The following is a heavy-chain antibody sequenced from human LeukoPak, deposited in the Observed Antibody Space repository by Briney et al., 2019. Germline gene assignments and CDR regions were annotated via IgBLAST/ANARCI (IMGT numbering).Heavy chain of an antibody. D-gene: IGHD3-10*01. Sequence: NPGGSLRLSCAASGFTFSSYWMSWVRQPPGKGLEWIGEINHSGSTNYNPSLKSRVTISVDTSKNQFSLKLSSVTAADTAVYYCARRRSGSPSKYWGQGTLVTVSS. CDR1: GFTFSSYW. CDR3: ARRRSGSPSKY. CDR2: INHSGST. J-gene: IGHJ4*02. V-gene: IGHV4-34*01.